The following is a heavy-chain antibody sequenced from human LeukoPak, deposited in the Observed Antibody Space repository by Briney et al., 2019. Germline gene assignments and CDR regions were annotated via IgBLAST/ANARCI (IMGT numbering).Heavy chain of an antibody. Sequence: HPGRSLRLSCAASGFKFSNYGMHWVRQAPGKGLEWVSSISSSGSTKYYADSLKGRFTISRDNARNSLYLQMNSLRAEDTAVYYCHYDSSGHDAFDIWGQGTMVTVSS. D-gene: IGHD3-22*01. V-gene: IGHV3-48*04. CDR1: GFKFSNYG. J-gene: IGHJ3*02. CDR2: ISSSGSTK. CDR3: HYDSSGHDAFDI.